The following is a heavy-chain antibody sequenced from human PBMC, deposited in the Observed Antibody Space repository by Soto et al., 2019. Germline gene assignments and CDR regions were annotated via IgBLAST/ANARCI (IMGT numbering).Heavy chain of an antibody. CDR1: GDTFTSYV. CDR3: ARAPGSYYYYFDY. CDR2: ISDYNGNA. D-gene: IGHD3-10*01. V-gene: IGHV1-18*01. Sequence: QVQLVQSGAEVKKPGASVKVSCKASGDTFTSYVISWVRQATGQGLEWMGRISDYNGNADYAQKLQGRVTMTTDTSTNTAYMELRSLRSDDTAVYYCARAPGSYYYYFDYWGQGTLVTVSS. J-gene: IGHJ4*02.